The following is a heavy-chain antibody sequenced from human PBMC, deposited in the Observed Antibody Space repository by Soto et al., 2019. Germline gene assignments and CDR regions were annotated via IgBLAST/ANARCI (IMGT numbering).Heavy chain of an antibody. CDR1: GYTFTSYA. J-gene: IGHJ3*02. Sequence: ASVKVSCKASGYTFTSYAMHWVRQAPGQRLEWMGWINAGNGNTKYSQKFQGRVTITRDTSASTAYMELSSLRSEDTAVYYCARDVGYWSSTSCYGPHSAFDIWGQGTMVP. D-gene: IGHD2-2*01. CDR2: INAGNGNT. V-gene: IGHV1-3*01. CDR3: ARDVGYWSSTSCYGPHSAFDI.